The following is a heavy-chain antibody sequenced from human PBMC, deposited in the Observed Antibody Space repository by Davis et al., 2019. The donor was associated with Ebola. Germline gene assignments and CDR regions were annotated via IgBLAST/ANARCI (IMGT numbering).Heavy chain of an antibody. Sequence: GGSLRLSCAASGFTFSSYAMSWVRQAPGKGLEWVSAISGSGGSTYYADSVKGRFTISRDNSKNTLYLQMNSLRAEDTAVYYCAKSRLYSNSGDYFDYWGQGTLVTVSS. CDR3: AKSRLYSNSGDYFDY. CDR1: GFTFSSYA. D-gene: IGHD4-11*01. V-gene: IGHV3-23*01. J-gene: IGHJ4*02. CDR2: ISGSGGST.